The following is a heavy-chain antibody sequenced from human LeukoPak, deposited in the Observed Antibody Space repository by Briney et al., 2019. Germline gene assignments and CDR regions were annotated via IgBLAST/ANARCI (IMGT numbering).Heavy chain of an antibody. J-gene: IGHJ3*02. CDR3: ARFTPDYGGNSDAFDI. D-gene: IGHD4-23*01. Sequence: SETLSLTCAVSGGSISSSNWWSWVRQPPGKGLEWIGEIYHSGSTNYNPSLKSRVTISVDKSKNQFSLKLSSVTAADTAVYYCARFTPDYGGNSDAFDIWGQGTMVTVSS. CDR2: IYHSGST. V-gene: IGHV4-4*02. CDR1: GGSISSSNW.